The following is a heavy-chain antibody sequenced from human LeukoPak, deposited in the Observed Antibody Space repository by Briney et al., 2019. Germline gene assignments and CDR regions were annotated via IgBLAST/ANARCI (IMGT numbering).Heavy chain of an antibody. J-gene: IGHJ5*02. V-gene: IGHV4-59*12. CDR2: IYYSGST. D-gene: IGHD2-2*01. CDR3: ARGVRGVVVVPAARIRFDP. CDR1: SGSISSYY. Sequence: PSETLSLTCTVSSGSISSYYWSWIRQPPGKGLEWIGYIYYSGSTNYNPSLKSRVTISVDTSKNQFSLKLSSVTAADTAVYYCARGVRGVVVVPAARIRFDPWGQGTLVTVSS.